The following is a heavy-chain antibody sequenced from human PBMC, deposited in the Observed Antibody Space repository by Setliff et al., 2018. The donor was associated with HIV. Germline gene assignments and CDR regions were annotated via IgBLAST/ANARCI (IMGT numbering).Heavy chain of an antibody. D-gene: IGHD3-9*01. CDR2: IYYSGST. V-gene: IGHV4-39*07. J-gene: IGHJ4*02. Sequence: PSETLSLTCTVSGGSIIDSRYFWGWIRQPPGKGLEWIGSIYYSGSTYYNPSLKSRVTISVDTSKNQFSLKLSSVTAADTAVYYCARYVSDWFYIDSWGQGTLVTVSS. CDR3: ARYVSDWFYIDS. CDR1: GGSIIDSRYF.